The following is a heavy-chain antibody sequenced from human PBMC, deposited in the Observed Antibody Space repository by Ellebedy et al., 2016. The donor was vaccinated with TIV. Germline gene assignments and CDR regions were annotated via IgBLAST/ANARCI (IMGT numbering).Heavy chain of an antibody. J-gene: IGHJ4*02. CDR1: GFTFSNYA. CDR2: ITSSGDTT. Sequence: GGSLRLSXAASGFTFSNYAMSWVRQPPGKGLEWVSAITSSGDTTYYADSVKGRFTISRDNSKNTLYLQMNSLRAEDTALYYCAKDAAPVRYWGQGTLVTVSS. V-gene: IGHV3-23*01. D-gene: IGHD6-19*01. CDR3: AKDAAPVRY.